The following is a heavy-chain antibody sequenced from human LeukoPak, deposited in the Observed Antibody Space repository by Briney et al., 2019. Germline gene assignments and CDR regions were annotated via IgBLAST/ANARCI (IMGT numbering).Heavy chain of an antibody. CDR1: GDSVSSKY. D-gene: IGHD2-15*01. J-gene: IGHJ4*02. CDR2: NYYSGSS. V-gene: IGHV4-59*02. Sequence: KPSETLSLPRTVSGDSVSSKYWTWIRQPPGRGLEWVGYNYYSGSSNYNPSLRSRVTISLDTSKNQFSLKLTSVTAVDTAVYYCTRGGGLGYCTGSSCYSDYWGQGILVTVSS. CDR3: TRGGGLGYCTGSSCYSDY.